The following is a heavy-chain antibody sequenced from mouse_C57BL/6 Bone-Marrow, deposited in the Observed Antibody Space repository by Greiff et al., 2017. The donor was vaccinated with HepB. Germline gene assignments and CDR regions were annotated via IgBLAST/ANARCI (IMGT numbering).Heavy chain of an antibody. V-gene: IGHV1-64*01. CDR3: ARRDYSNYGFAY. D-gene: IGHD2-5*01. CDR2: IHPNSGST. CDR1: GYTFTSYW. Sequence: QVQLQQPGAELVKPGASVKLSCKASGYTFTSYWMHWVKQRPGQGLEWIGMIHPNSGSTNYNEKFKSKATLTVDKSSSTAYMQLSSLTYEDSAVYYCARRDYSNYGFAYWGQGTLVTVSA. J-gene: IGHJ3*01.